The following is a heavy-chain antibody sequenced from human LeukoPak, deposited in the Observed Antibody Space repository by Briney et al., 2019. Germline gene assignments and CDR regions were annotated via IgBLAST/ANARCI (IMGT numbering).Heavy chain of an antibody. CDR1: GYSFTSHW. Sequence: GESLKISCKGSGYSFTSHWIGWVRQIPGKGPEWMGIIYPGDSDTRYSPSFQGQVTISADKSISTAYLQWSSLKASDSAMYYCARGHNVDFDYWGQGTLVTVSS. V-gene: IGHV5-51*01. D-gene: IGHD2-21*01. CDR2: IYPGDSDT. CDR3: ARGHNVDFDY. J-gene: IGHJ4*02.